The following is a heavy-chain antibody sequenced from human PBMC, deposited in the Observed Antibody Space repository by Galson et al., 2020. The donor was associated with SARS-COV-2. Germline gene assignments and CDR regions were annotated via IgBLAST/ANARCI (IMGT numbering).Heavy chain of an antibody. D-gene: IGHD3-9*01. Sequence: GESLKISCAASGFTFSSYGMHWVRQAPGKGLERVAVIWYDGSNKYYADSVKGRFTISRDNSKNTLYLQMNSLRAEDTAVYYCARDPEYYDILTGYLSNPGYYYYYGMDVWGQGPTVTVSS. V-gene: IGHV3-33*08. CDR1: GFTFSSYG. CDR3: ARDPEYYDILTGYLSNPGYYYYYGMDV. CDR2: IWYDGSNK. J-gene: IGHJ6*02.